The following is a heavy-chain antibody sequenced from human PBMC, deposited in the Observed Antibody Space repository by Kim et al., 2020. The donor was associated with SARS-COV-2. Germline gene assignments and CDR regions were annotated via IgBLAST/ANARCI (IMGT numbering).Heavy chain of an antibody. CDR3: ARRQASGWYGDWFDP. J-gene: IGHJ5*02. CDR1: GFSLSTSGVG. D-gene: IGHD6-19*01. Sequence: SGPTLVNPTQTLTLTCTFSGFSLSTSGVGVGWIRQPPGKALEWLALIYWDDDKRYSPSLKSRLTITKDTSKNQEVLTMTNMDPVDTATYYCARRQASGWYGDWFDPWGQGTLVTVSS. V-gene: IGHV2-5*02. CDR2: IYWDDDK.